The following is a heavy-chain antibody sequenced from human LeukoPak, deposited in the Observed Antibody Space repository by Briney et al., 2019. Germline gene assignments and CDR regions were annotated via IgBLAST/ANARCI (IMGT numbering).Heavy chain of an antibody. D-gene: IGHD6-19*01. CDR2: IKEDGSEK. J-gene: IGHJ6*02. V-gene: IGHV3-7*01. CDR3: ASEYAGQWLAEEKDRYYYGMDV. Sequence: PGGSLRLSCAASGLTFSSYWMTWVRQAPEKGLECVANIKEDGSEKYYVDSVEGRFTISRDNAKNSLYLQMNSLRAEDTAVYYCASEYAGQWLAEEKDRYYYGMDVWGQGTTVTVSS. CDR1: GLTFSSYW.